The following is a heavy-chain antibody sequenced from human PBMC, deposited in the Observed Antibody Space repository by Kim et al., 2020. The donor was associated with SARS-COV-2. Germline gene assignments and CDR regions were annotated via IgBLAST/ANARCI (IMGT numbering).Heavy chain of an antibody. Sequence: GGSLRLSCAASGFTFSSYAMHWVRQAPGKGLEWVAVISYDGSNKYYADSVKGRFTISRDNSKNTLYLQMNSLRAEDTAVYYCARDGPRSGITMIVVVIAYCFDYWGQRTLVTVSS. CDR1: GFTFSSYA. V-gene: IGHV3-30*04. J-gene: IGHJ4*02. CDR3: ARDGPRSGITMIVVVIAYCFDY. D-gene: IGHD3-22*01. CDR2: ISYDGSNK.